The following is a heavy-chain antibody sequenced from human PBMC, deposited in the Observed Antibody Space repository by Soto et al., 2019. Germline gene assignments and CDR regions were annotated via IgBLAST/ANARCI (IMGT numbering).Heavy chain of an antibody. CDR1: GYTFTSYA. V-gene: IGHV1-3*01. CDR3: ARLRGGYPYYYYYYGMDV. J-gene: IGHJ6*02. CDR2: INAGNGNT. Sequence: GASVKVSCKASGYTFTSYAMHWVRQAPGQRLEWMGWINAGNGNTKYSQKFQGRVTITRDTSASTAYMELSSLRSEDTAVYYCARLRGGYPYYYYYYGMDVWGQGTTVTVSS. D-gene: IGHD5-18*01.